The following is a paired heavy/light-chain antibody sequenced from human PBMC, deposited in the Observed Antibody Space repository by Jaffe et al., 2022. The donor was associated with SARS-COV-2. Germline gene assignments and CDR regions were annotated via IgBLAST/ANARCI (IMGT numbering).Heavy chain of an antibody. CDR1: GFTFSSYA. Sequence: QVQLVESGGGVVQPRRSLRLSCAASGFTFSSYAVHWVRQAPGKGLEWVAVISYDGSNQYYADSVKGRFTISRDKSKNTLYLQVNSLRAEDTGVYYCARDPGSTWSPYFYYMDVWGKGTTVTVSS. CDR2: ISYDGSNQ. V-gene: IGHV3-30*04. CDR3: ARDPGSTWSPYFYYMDV. D-gene: IGHD6-13*01. J-gene: IGHJ6*03.
Light chain of an antibody. CDR2: DVS. CDR3: SSYTSSSTLV. V-gene: IGLV2-14*01. Sequence: QSALTQPASVSGSPGQSITVSCIGISSDVGGHNYVSWYQQHPGKAPKLMIYDVSNRPSGVSNRFSGSKSGNTASLTISGLQAEDEADYYCSSYTSSSTLVFGGGTKVTVL. CDR1: SSDVGGHNY. J-gene: IGLJ3*02.